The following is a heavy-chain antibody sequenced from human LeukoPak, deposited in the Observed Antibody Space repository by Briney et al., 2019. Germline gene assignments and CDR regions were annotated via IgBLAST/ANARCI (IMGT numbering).Heavy chain of an antibody. V-gene: IGHV4-59*12. D-gene: IGHD1-26*01. CDR2: IYYSGST. CDR1: GGSISSYY. Sequence: SETLSLTCTVSGGSISSYYLSWIRQPPGKGLGWIGYIYYSGSTNYSPSLKSRVTISVDTSKNQFSLKLSSVTAADTAVYYCARLLIVGATAGGDDYWGQGTLVTVSS. J-gene: IGHJ4*02. CDR3: ARLLIVGATAGGDDY.